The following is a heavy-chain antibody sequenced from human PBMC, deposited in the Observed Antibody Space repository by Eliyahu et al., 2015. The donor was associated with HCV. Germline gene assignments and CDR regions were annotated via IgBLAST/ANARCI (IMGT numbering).Heavy chain of an antibody. CDR3: ARGRIVGATGRYYFDY. CDR2: INHSGST. CDR1: GGSFSGYY. Sequence: QVQLQQWGAGLLKPSETLSLTCAVYGGSFSGYYWXWIRQPPGKGLEWIGEINHSGSTNYNPSLKSRVTISVDTSKNQFSLKLSSVTAADTAVYYCARGRIVGATGRYYFDYWGQGTLVTVSS. V-gene: IGHV4-34*01. D-gene: IGHD1-26*01. J-gene: IGHJ4*02.